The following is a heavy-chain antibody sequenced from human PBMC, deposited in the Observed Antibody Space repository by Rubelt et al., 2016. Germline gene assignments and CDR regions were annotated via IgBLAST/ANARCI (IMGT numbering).Heavy chain of an antibody. V-gene: IGHV3-74*02. CDR3: ARAIRRNCGGDY. Sequence: EVQLVESGGGLVQPGRSLRLSCVASGFTFSDYWMHWVRQAPGKGLVWVSRLNGDGSTTTYTDSVKGRFTISRYNAKNTRIRQMNSLRVEETAIYYGARAIRRNCGGDYYGQGTLVTVSS. J-gene: IGHJ4*02. CDR1: GFTFSDYW. CDR2: LNGDGSTT. D-gene: IGHD2-21*01.